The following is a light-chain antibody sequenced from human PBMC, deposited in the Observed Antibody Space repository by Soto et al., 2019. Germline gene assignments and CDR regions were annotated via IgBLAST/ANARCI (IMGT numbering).Light chain of an antibody. Sequence: DIVMTQSPDSLAVSLGERATINCKSSQSVLYTSNNKNYLAWYQKKPGQPPKLLIYWASTRESGVPDRFSGSGFGTDFALSISSLQAVDGADYEGQHYYGCPHTFGRGTEL. J-gene: IGKJ2*01. V-gene: IGKV4-1*01. CDR1: QSVLYTSNNKNY. CDR3: QHYYGCPHT. CDR2: WAS.